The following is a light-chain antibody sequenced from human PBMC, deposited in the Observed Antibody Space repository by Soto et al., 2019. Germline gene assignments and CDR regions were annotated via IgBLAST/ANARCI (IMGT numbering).Light chain of an antibody. V-gene: IGKV3-11*01. CDR2: DAS. CDR1: QSVSSY. CDR3: QQRSNWPPLT. J-gene: IGKJ4*01. Sequence: EIVLTQSPATLSLSPGERATLSCRASQSVSSYLAWYQQKPGQAPRLLTYDASNRATGIPARFSGSGSGTDFTLTISSLEPEDFAVYYCQQRSNWPPLTFGGGSKADIK.